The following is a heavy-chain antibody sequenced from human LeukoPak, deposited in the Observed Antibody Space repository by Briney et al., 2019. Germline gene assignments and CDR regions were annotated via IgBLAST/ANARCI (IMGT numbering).Heavy chain of an antibody. J-gene: IGHJ6*02. Sequence: GGSLRLSCAASGFTFSSYWESWVRQAPGKGLEWVANIKQDGSEKYYVDSVKGRFTISRDNAKNSLYLQMNSLRAEDTAVYYCARDYGVYYYGMDVWGQGTTVTVSS. CDR1: GFTFSSYW. CDR3: ARDYGVYYYGMDV. D-gene: IGHD4-17*01. V-gene: IGHV3-7*01. CDR2: IKQDGSEK.